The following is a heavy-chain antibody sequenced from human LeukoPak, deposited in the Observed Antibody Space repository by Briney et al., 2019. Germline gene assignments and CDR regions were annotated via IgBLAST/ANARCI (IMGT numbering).Heavy chain of an antibody. V-gene: IGHV3-23*01. J-gene: IGHJ3*01. D-gene: IGHD3-22*01. CDR1: GFTFSSYA. Sequence: GGSLRLSCAASGFTFSSYAMSWVRQAPGKGLEWVSAISGSGGSTYYADSVKGRFTISRDNSKNMVYLQMNSLRAEDTALYYCVGDPPNSGYAFQVWGHGTVVTVSS. CDR3: VGDPPNSGYAFQV. CDR2: ISGSGGST.